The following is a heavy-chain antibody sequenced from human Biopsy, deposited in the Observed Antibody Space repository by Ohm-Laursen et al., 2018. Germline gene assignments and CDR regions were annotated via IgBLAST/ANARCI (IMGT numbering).Heavy chain of an antibody. V-gene: IGHV3-33*01. Sequence: SLRLSCTASGYSFSRNGMHWVRQVPGKGLEWVAIIWYDGSNKYYGDSVKGRFTISRDSSKNTVYLQMDSLRAEDTAVYYCARDEMGSISRSGYFQHWGQGALVIVSS. J-gene: IGHJ1*01. CDR1: GYSFSRNG. CDR2: IWYDGSNK. D-gene: IGHD5-24*01. CDR3: ARDEMGSISRSGYFQH.